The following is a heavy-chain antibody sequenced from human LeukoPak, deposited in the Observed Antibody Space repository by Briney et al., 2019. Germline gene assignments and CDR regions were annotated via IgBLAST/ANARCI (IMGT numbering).Heavy chain of an antibody. CDR3: ATLATYYYDSRGHYAHDY. Sequence: PSETLSLTCTVSGGSISSSNYYWAWIRQPPGKGLEWIGSIYYSGSTYYNPSLKSRVTIGVDTSKNQFSLKLSYVAAADSAVFYCATLATYYYDSRGHYAHDYWGQGTLVTVSS. CDR1: GGSISSSNYY. D-gene: IGHD3-22*01. J-gene: IGHJ4*02. V-gene: IGHV4-39*01. CDR2: IYYSGST.